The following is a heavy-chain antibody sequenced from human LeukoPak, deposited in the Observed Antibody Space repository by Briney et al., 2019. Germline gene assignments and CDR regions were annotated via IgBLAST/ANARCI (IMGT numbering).Heavy chain of an antibody. J-gene: IGHJ5*02. V-gene: IGHV3-48*04. D-gene: IGHD4-23*01. CDR3: ARDVTYHGGDWFDP. CDR2: ISSTATSI. CDR1: EFTFSSYS. Sequence: EPGGSLRLSCAASEFTFSSYSMSWVRQAPGKGLEWVSYISSTATSIYYADSVKGRFTVSRDNAKNSLYLQMNSLRAEDTAVYYCARDVTYHGGDWFDPWGQGTLVTVSP.